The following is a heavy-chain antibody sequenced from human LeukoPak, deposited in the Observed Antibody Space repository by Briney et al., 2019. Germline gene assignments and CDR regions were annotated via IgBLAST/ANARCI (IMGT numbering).Heavy chain of an antibody. D-gene: IGHD6-19*01. CDR3: ARDPQYSSGWYSYYYYYMDV. Sequence: ASVKVSCKASGYTFTSYGISWVRQAPGQGLERMGWISAYNGNTNYAQKLQGRVTMTTDTSKSTAYMELRSLRSDDTAVYYCARDPQYSSGWYSYYYYYMDVWGKGTTVTVSS. CDR1: GYTFTSYG. CDR2: ISAYNGNT. V-gene: IGHV1-18*01. J-gene: IGHJ6*03.